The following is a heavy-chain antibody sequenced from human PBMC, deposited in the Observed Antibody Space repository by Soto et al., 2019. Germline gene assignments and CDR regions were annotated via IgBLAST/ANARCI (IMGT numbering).Heavy chain of an antibody. J-gene: IGHJ6*02. CDR3: ATGSYDFWSGYYRHYYGMDV. V-gene: IGHV4-34*01. CDR1: GGSFSGYY. D-gene: IGHD3-3*01. CDR2: INHSGST. Sequence: SETLSLTCAVYGGSFSGYYWSWIRQPPGKGLEWIGEINHSGSTNYNPSLKSRVTISVDTSKNQFSLKLSSVTAADTAVYYCATGSYDFWSGYYRHYYGMDVWGQGTTVTVSS.